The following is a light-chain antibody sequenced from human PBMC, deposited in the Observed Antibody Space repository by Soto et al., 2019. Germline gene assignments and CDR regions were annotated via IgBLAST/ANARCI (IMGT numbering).Light chain of an antibody. V-gene: IGKV1-5*03. Sequence: DSQMTQSKSSVSASVGDSVTITCRASQSISSWLAWYQQKPGKAPKLLIYKASSLESGVPPRFSGSGSGTDFTLAISSLQPEDSATYYCLQDINYPWTFGQGTKVDI. CDR3: LQDINYPWT. J-gene: IGKJ1*01. CDR1: QSISSW. CDR2: KAS.